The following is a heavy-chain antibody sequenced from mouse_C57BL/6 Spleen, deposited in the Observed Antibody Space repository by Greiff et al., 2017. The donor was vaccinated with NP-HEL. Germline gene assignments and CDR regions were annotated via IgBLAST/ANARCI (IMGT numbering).Heavy chain of an antibody. CDR2: IDPENGDT. CDR1: GFNITDDY. D-gene: IGHD2-2*01. CDR3: TTSNGYDTWFAY. V-gene: IGHV14-4*01. J-gene: IGHJ3*01. Sequence: VQLQQSGAELVRPGASVKLSCTASGFNITDDYMHWVKQRPEQGLEWIGWIDPENGDTEYASKFQGKATITADTSSNTAYLQLSSLTSEDTAVYYCTTSNGYDTWFAYWGQGTLVTVSA.